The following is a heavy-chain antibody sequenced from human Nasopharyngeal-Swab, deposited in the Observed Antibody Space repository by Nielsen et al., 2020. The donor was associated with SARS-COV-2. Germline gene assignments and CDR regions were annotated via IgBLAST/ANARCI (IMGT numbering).Heavy chain of an antibody. CDR1: GFTFSDYY. D-gene: IGHD3-10*01. J-gene: IGHJ3*02. V-gene: IGHV3-11*01. CDR2: ISSSCSTI. CDR3: ARAATMVRANDAFDI. Sequence: SLKISCAASGFTFSDYYMSCIRQAPGKGLEWVSYISSSCSTIYYADSVKGRFTISRDNAKNSLYLQMNSLSSEDTAVYYCARAATMVRANDAFDIWGQGTMVTVSS.